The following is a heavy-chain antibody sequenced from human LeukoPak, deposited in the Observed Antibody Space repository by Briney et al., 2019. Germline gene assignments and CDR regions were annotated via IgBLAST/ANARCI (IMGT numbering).Heavy chain of an antibody. J-gene: IGHJ6*03. CDR2: IYTSGST. CDR3: ARRRSGSYLGYYYYYMDV. V-gene: IGHV4-4*09. Sequence: SETLSLTCAVYGGSFSGYYWSWIRQPPGKGLEWIGYIYTSGSTNYNPSLKSRVTISVDTSKNQFSLKLSSVTAADTAVYYCARRRSGSYLGYYYYYMDVWGKGTTVTVSS. CDR1: GGSFSGYY. D-gene: IGHD3-10*01.